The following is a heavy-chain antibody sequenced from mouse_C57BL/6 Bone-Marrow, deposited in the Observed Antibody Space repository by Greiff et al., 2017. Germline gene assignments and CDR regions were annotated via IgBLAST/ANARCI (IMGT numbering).Heavy chain of an antibody. CDR3: ARYPLGPYYFDY. V-gene: IGHV7-3*01. J-gene: IGHJ2*01. Sequence: EVQLVESGGGLVQPGGSLSLSCAASGFTFTDYYMSWVRQPPGKALEWLGFIRNKANGYTTEYSASVKGRFTISRDNSQSILYLQMNALRAEDSATYYCARYPLGPYYFDYWGQGTTLTVSS. D-gene: IGHD4-1*01. CDR2: IRNKANGYTT. CDR1: GFTFTDYY.